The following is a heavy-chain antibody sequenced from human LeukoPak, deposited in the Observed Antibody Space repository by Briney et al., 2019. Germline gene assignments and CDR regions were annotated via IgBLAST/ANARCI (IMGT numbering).Heavy chain of an antibody. Sequence: ASVKVSCKASGYTFTNYGISWVRQAPGQGLEWVGWISGYNGNTNYGQKVQGRVTMTRDMSTSTDYMELSSLRSEDTAIYYCARDNSVGDNAWWFDPWGQGTLVTVSS. V-gene: IGHV1-18*01. D-gene: IGHD1-26*01. CDR1: GYTFTNYG. CDR3: ARDNSVGDNAWWFDP. J-gene: IGHJ5*02. CDR2: ISGYNGNT.